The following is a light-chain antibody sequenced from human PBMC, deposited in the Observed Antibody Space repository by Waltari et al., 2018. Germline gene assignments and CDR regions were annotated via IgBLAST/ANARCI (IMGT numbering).Light chain of an antibody. Sequence: QSVLTQPPSASGTPGQRVTISCSGSSSNIGSNTVNWYQQLPGTAPKLLIYSNNQRPSGVPDRCSGSKSGTSASLASSGLQSEDEADYYCAAWDDSLNGRVFGGGTKLTVL. CDR1: SSNIGSNT. J-gene: IGLJ3*02. CDR3: AAWDDSLNGRV. V-gene: IGLV1-44*01. CDR2: SNN.